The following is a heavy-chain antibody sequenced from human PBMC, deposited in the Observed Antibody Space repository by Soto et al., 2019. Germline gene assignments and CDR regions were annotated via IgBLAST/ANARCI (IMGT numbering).Heavy chain of an antibody. V-gene: IGHV3-72*01. J-gene: IGHJ6*02. CDR2: IRRKANSYTT. Sequence: EVQLVESGGGLVQPGGSLRLSCAASGLIFSDYHMDWVRQAPGKGLEWVGRIRRKANSYTTEYAGSVKGRFTISRDDSKNSLYLQMNRLKSEDTAVYYCAMLGGWSGGSSGMDVWGQGTTVTVSS. CDR3: AMLGGWSGGSSGMDV. D-gene: IGHD6-19*01. CDR1: GLIFSDYH.